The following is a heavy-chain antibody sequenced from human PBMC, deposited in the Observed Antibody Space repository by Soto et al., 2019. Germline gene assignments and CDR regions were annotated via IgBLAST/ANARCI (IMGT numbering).Heavy chain of an antibody. D-gene: IGHD5-12*01. CDR2: ISSSSSYI. CDR1: GFTFSSYA. J-gene: IGHJ4*02. CDR3: ARVSGDGYRGGRPFDY. V-gene: IGHV3-21*01. Sequence: PGGSLRLSCAASGFTFSSYAMSWVRQAPGKGLEWVSSISSSSSYIYYADSVKGRFTISRDNAKNSLYLQMNSLRAEDTAVYYCARVSGDGYRGGRPFDYWGQGTLVTVSS.